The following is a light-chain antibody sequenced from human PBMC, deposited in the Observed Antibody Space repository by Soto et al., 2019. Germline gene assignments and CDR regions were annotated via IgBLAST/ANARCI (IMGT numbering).Light chain of an antibody. CDR2: DAS. V-gene: IGKV1-5*01. CDR3: RQYKTYT. Sequence: DIQMTPSPSTLSASVGDRVTVTCRASQSITTWLAWYQQKPGKAPNLLMFDASTLHTGVPSRFSGSGDGTEFTLSISSLQPDDSAIYFRRQYKTYTFGRGTRLEIK. CDR1: QSITTW. J-gene: IGKJ5*01.